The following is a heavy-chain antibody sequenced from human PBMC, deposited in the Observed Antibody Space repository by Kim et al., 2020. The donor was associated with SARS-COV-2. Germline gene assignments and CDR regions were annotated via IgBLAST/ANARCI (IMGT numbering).Heavy chain of an antibody. Sequence: DGSSKYYADSLKGRFTVSRDNSKDTLYLQLNTRKFEDTAVYYCASIGADYWGQGTLVTVSS. CDR2: DGSSK. V-gene: IGHV3-30*01. J-gene: IGHJ4*02. CDR3: ASIGADY. D-gene: IGHD5-12*01.